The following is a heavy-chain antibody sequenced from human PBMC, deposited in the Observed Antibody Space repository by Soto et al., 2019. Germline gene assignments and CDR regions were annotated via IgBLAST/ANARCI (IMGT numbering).Heavy chain of an antibody. Sequence: QVQLQESGPGLVKPSGTLSLTCAVSGGSISSSNWWSWVRQPPGQGVEWIGEIYHSGSTNYNPSLMSRLTISVDRSKNQLSLKLRSVTAADTAVYYCTRDMIYGSERSHYYYAMDVWGRGTTVTVSS. CDR2: IYHSGST. CDR3: TRDMIYGSERSHYYYAMDV. J-gene: IGHJ6*02. V-gene: IGHV4-4*02. D-gene: IGHD3-10*01. CDR1: GGSISSSNW.